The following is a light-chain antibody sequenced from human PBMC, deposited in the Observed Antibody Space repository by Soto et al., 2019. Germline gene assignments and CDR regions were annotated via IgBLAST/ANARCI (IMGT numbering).Light chain of an antibody. V-gene: IGKV1-5*01. Sequence: DIQMTQSPSTLSASVGDRVTITCRASQSISVWLAWYQQKPGKAPNLLIYDASSLQSGVPSRVSGSGSGTEFTLTISSLQPDDFATDYCQHYISDSPGYTFGQGTKLEI. CDR1: QSISVW. J-gene: IGKJ2*01. CDR2: DAS. CDR3: QHYISDSPGYT.